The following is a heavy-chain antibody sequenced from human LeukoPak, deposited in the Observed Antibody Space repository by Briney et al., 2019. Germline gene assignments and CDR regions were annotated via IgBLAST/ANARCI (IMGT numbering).Heavy chain of an antibody. V-gene: IGHV1-8*01. CDR2: MNPNSGST. Sequence: ASVKVSCKASGYTFTSYDINWVRQATGQGLEWMGWMNPNSGSTGYAQKFQGRVTMTRNTSISTAYMELSSLRSEDTAVYYCARGTSWFGELRYYGMDVWGQGTTVTVSS. D-gene: IGHD3-10*01. CDR3: ARGTSWFGELRYYGMDV. J-gene: IGHJ6*02. CDR1: GYTFTSYD.